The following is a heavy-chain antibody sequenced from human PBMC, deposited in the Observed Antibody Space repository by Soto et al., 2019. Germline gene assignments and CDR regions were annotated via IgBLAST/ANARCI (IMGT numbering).Heavy chain of an antibody. J-gene: IGHJ5*02. D-gene: IGHD4-17*01. V-gene: IGHV4-34*01. CDR2: VSHTGDT. CDR1: GGSFNDYQ. CDR3: AGGPDYGDYDA. Sequence: SETLSLSCEVSGGSFNDYQWAWIRQSPEKGLEWIGEVSHTGDTNSKPSLMSRLTMSVDTSKNQFSLKLSSVTSADSAIYFCAGGPDYGDYDAWGQGTLVTVSS.